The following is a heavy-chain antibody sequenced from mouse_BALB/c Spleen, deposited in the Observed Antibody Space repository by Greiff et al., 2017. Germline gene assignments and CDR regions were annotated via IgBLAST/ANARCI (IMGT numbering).Heavy chain of an antibody. V-gene: IGHV2-9*02. CDR1: GFSLTSYG. CDR2: IWAGGST. Sequence: VQLVESGPGLVAPSQSLSITCTVSGFSLTSYGVHWVRQPPGKGLEWLGVIWAGGSTNYNSALMSRLSISKDNSKSQVFLKMNSLQTDDTAMYYCARAIYDGPYYAMDYWGQGTSVTVSS. J-gene: IGHJ4*01. D-gene: IGHD2-3*01. CDR3: ARAIYDGPYYAMDY.